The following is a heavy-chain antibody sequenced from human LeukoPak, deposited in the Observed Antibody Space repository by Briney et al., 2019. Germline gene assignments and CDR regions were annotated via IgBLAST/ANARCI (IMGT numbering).Heavy chain of an antibody. CDR2: ISAYNGNT. V-gene: IGHV1-18*01. CDR3: ARDPQYRITIFGVVIAGEVNYGMDV. Sequence: ASVKVSCKASGYTFTSYGISWVGQAPGQGLEWMGWISAYNGNTNYAQKLQGRVTMTTDTSTSTAYMELRSLRSDDTAVYYCARDPQYRITIFGVVIAGEVNYGMDVWGQGTTVTVSS. D-gene: IGHD3-3*01. J-gene: IGHJ6*02. CDR1: GYTFTSYG.